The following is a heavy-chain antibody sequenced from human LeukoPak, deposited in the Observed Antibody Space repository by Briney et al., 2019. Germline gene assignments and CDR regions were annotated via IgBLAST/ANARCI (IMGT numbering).Heavy chain of an antibody. J-gene: IGHJ3*02. D-gene: IGHD2-15*01. CDR2: ISYDGSNK. V-gene: IGHV3-30-3*01. Sequence: GRSLRLSCAASGFTFSSYAMHWVRQAPGKGLEWVAVISYDGSNKYYADSVKGRFTISRDNSKNTLYLQMNSLRAEDTAVYYCARGWGQDIVVVVAHGGAFDIWGQGTMVTVSS. CDR3: ARGWGQDIVVVVAHGGAFDI. CDR1: GFTFSSYA.